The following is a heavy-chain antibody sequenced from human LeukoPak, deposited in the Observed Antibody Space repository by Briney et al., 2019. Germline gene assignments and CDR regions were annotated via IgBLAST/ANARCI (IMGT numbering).Heavy chain of an antibody. Sequence: GESLKISCKGSGYSFTSYWIGWVRQMPGKGLEWMGIIYPGDSDTRYSPSFQGQVTISADKSISTAYLQWSSLKASDTAMYYCARHVNHVDIVATLDYYSYYMDVWGKGTTVPVSS. V-gene: IGHV5-51*01. CDR1: GYSFTSYW. CDR2: IYPGDSDT. CDR3: ARHVNHVDIVATLDYYSYYMDV. D-gene: IGHD5-12*01. J-gene: IGHJ6*03.